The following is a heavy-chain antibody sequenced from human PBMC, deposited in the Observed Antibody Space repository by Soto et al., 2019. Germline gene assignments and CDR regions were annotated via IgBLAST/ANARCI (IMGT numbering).Heavy chain of an antibody. CDR3: AKDDQLRGTDV. CDR1: GYTFTSYG. CDR2: ISAYNGNT. D-gene: IGHD2-2*01. V-gene: IGHV1-18*01. Sequence: QVQLVQSGAEVKKPGASVKVSCKASGYTFTSYGISWVRQAPGQGLEWMGWISAYNGNTNYAQKLQGRVTMTTDTSTSQAYMELRNLRSDDTAVYYWAKDDQLRGTDVWGQGTTVTVSS. J-gene: IGHJ6*02.